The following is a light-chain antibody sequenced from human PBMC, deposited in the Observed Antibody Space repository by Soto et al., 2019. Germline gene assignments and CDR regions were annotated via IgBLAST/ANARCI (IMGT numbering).Light chain of an antibody. J-gene: IGLJ1*01. CDR3: QSYDDSLSVHYV. CDR2: GNT. Sequence: QSVLTQPPSVSGAPGQRITISCTGNSSNSGSTYDVQWYQQLPGTAPKLLIHGNTDRPSGVPDRFSGSKSGTSASLAITGLQADDEADYYCQSYDDSLSVHYVFGTGTKLTVL. V-gene: IGLV1-40*01. CDR1: SSNSGSTYD.